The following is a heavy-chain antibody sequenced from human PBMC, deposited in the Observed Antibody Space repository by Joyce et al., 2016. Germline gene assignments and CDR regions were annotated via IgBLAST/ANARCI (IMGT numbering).Heavy chain of an antibody. V-gene: IGHV4-59*01. J-gene: IGHJ4*02. CDR2: SQYSGNA. CDR1: GGSITGYY. Sequence: QVQLQESGPGLVKPSETLSLTCTVSGGSITGYYWSWIRQSPGKGLEWLGYSQYSGNAKYNPSLKSRVTISVETSKNQLSLNLGSVSAADTAVYFCARGFGVVINFDYWGQGILVTVSS. CDR3: ARGFGVVINFDY. D-gene: IGHD3-3*01.